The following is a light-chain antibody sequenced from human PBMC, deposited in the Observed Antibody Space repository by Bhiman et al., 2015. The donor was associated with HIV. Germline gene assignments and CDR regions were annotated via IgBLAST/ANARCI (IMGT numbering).Light chain of an antibody. Sequence: SSELTQDPAVSVALGQTVRITCQGNSLRNFYASWYQQKPGQAPVLVIYGRKNRPSGIPDRFSGSGSGNTASLTITGAQAEDEADYYCDSRDGSGHVFGTGTKVTVL. CDR2: GRK. V-gene: IGLV3-19*01. CDR1: SLRNFY. J-gene: IGLJ1*01. CDR3: DSRDGSGHV.